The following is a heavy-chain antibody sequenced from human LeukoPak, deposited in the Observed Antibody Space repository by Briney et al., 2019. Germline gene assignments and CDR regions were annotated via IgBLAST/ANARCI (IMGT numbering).Heavy chain of an antibody. V-gene: IGHV1-69*13. CDR3: ARAGMSIAAAGTFDY. CDR1: GGTFSSYA. CDR2: IIPIFGTA. Sequence: SVKVSCKASGGTFSSYAISRVRQAPGQGLEWMGGIIPIFGTANYAQKFQGRVTITADESTSTAYMGLSSLRSEDTAVYYCARAGMSIAAAGTFDYWGQGTLVTVSS. D-gene: IGHD6-13*01. J-gene: IGHJ4*02.